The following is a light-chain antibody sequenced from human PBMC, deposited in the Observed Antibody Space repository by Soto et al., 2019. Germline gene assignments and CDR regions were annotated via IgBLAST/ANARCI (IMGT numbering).Light chain of an antibody. CDR1: NSDAGGSTY. CDR3: SSNVGGTNLEI. Sequence: QSALTQPPSGSRSPGQSVTISCTGTNSDAGGSTYVSWYQQHPGKAPKLVIYEVIKRPSGVPDRFSGSRSGNTASLTVSGLQAEDEADYYCSSNVGGTNLEIFGGGTKLTLL. CDR2: EVI. V-gene: IGLV2-8*02. J-gene: IGLJ2*01.